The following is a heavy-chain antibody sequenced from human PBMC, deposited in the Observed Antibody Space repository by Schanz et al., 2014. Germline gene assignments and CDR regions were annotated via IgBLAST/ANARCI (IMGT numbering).Heavy chain of an antibody. CDR1: GFSIRNHD. J-gene: IGHJ4*02. V-gene: IGHV3-30-3*01. CDR3: AKQIHYDILTVTRN. CDR2: ISYDGSNK. D-gene: IGHD3-9*01. Sequence: QVQLVESGGGVVQPGRSLRLSCAASGFSIRNHDMHWVRQAPGKGLEWVAVISYDGSNKYYADSVKGRFTISRDNSKNTLYLQMNSLRAEDTAVYYCAKQIHYDILTVTRNWGQGTLVTVSS.